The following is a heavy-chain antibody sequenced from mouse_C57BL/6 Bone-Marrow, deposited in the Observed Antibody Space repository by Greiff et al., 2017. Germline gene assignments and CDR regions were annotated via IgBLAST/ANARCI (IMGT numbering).Heavy chain of an antibody. CDR3: ARACYGNYVAWFAY. CDR1: GFTFSDYG. CDR2: ISSGSSTI. D-gene: IGHD2-1*01. J-gene: IGHJ3*01. Sequence: EVQVVESGGGLVKPGGSLKLSCAASGFTFSDYGMHWVRQAPEKGLEWVAYISSGSSTIYYADTVKGRFTISRDNAKNTLFLQMTILSSEDTAMYYGARACYGNYVAWFAYWGQGTLVTVSA. V-gene: IGHV5-17*01.